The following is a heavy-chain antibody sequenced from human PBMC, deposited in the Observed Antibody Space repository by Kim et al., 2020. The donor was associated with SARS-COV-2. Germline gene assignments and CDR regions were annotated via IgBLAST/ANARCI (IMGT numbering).Heavy chain of an antibody. D-gene: IGHD1-1*01. V-gene: IGHV3-9*01. J-gene: IGHJ4*02. CDR3: AKEVYSGTVRGIGD. CDR1: GFTFGSYA. CDR2: ISWNSGVA. Sequence: GGSLRLSCAASGFTFGSYAMHWVRQVPGRGLEWVAGISWNSGVATYVDSVKGRFTISRDNAKNSLYLQMNGLRHEDTALYYCAKEVYSGTVRGIGDWGQGTLVTVSS.